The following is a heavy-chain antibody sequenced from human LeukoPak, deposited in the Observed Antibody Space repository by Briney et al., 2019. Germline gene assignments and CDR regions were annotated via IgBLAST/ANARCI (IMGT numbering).Heavy chain of an antibody. V-gene: IGHV4-34*01. D-gene: IGHD5-18*01. CDR1: GFTVSNNY. CDR2: INHSGST. CDR3: ARVGYSYVINDWSRTGLGAYPTKYYYHMDV. J-gene: IGHJ6*03. Sequence: PGGSLRLSCAASGFTVSNNYMVWVRQAPGKGLEWIGEINHSGSTNYNPSLKSRVTISGDTSKNQFSLKLSSVTAADTAVYFCARVGYSYVINDWSRTGLGAYPTKYYYHMDVWGKGTTVTVSS.